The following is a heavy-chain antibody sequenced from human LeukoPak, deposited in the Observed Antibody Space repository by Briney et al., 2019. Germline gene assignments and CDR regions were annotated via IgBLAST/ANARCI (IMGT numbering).Heavy chain of an antibody. CDR2: IYHSGST. J-gene: IGHJ4*02. V-gene: IGHV4-30-2*01. D-gene: IGHD2-2*01. CDR1: GGSISSGGYS. Sequence: SETLSLTCAVSGGSISSGGYSWSWIRQPPGKGLEWIGYIYHSGSTYYNPSLKSRVTISVDRSKNQFSLKLSSVTAADTAVYYCAGDSSRFDYWGQGTLVTVSS. CDR3: AGDSSRFDY.